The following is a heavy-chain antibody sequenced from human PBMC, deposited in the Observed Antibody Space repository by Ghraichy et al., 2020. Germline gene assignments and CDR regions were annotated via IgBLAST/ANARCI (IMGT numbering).Heavy chain of an antibody. Sequence: GGSLRLSCAASGDTFSSYLMHWVRQAPGKGLVWVSRIDSDGSGIFYADSVEGRFTVSRDNAKNTVYLQMNSLRAEDTAVYYYAGDYSGPGSYFDYGLDVWGQGTTVIVSA. D-gene: IGHD3-10*01. CDR2: IDSDGSGI. V-gene: IGHV3-74*01. CDR1: GDTFSSYL. CDR3: AGDYSGPGSYFDYGLDV. J-gene: IGHJ6*01.